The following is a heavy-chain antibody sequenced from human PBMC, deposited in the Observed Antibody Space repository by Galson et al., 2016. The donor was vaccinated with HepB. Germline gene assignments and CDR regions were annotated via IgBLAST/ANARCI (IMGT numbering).Heavy chain of an antibody. V-gene: IGHV3-7*01. CDR2: IKQDGSEK. Sequence: SLRLSCAASGFTFGSCWMTWVRQAPGKGLEWVANIKQDGSEKYYVDSVKGRFTISRDNAKNSLYLQMNSLRAEDTAVYYCAREGLSDYGDYKYYYYALDVWGQGTLVTVSS. CDR1: GFTFGSCW. CDR3: AREGLSDYGDYKYYYYALDV. J-gene: IGHJ6*02. D-gene: IGHD4-17*01.